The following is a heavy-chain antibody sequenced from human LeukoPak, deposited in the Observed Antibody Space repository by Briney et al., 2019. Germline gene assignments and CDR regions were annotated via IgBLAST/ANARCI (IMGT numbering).Heavy chain of an antibody. CDR1: GYTFSNYY. J-gene: IGHJ3*02. V-gene: IGHV1-46*01. Sequence: GASVKVSCKASGYTFSNYYIHWVRQAPGQGLEWMGIIGGSTNYAQKFQGRVTMTGDTSISTAYMELSSLRSDDTAVYYCVRENSVDYFRGPFDPFDIWGQGTMVTVSS. CDR3: VRENSVDYFRGPFDPFDI. D-gene: IGHD3-10*01. CDR2: IGGST.